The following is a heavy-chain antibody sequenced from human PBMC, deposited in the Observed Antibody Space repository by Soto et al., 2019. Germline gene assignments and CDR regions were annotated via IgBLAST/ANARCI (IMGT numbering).Heavy chain of an antibody. CDR1: GFTFSSYA. D-gene: IGHD3-16*01. V-gene: IGHV3-23*01. CDR2: ISGGDGSP. J-gene: IGHJ4*02. Sequence: GGSLRLSCVASGFTFSSYAMTWVRQAPGKGLEWVPAISGGDGSPSYADSVKGRFTISRDNSKNTLYLHMNSLRADDTAAYYCAKWHTYNYDSLAFSGFDCWGQGTQVTVSS. CDR3: AKWHTYNYDSLAFSGFDC.